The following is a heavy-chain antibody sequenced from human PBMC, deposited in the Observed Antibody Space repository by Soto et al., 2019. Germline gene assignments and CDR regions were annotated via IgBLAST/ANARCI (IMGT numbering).Heavy chain of an antibody. Sequence: SETLSLTCTVSGCSISSGGYYWSWILQHPGKGLEWIGYIYYSGSTYYNPSLKSRVTISVDTSKNQFSLKLSSVTAADTAVYYCARVSDCCGDCYLETYYFDYWGQGTLVTVSS. D-gene: IGHD2-21*02. CDR1: GCSISSGGYY. J-gene: IGHJ4*02. CDR3: ARVSDCCGDCYLETYYFDY. V-gene: IGHV4-31*03. CDR2: IYYSGST.